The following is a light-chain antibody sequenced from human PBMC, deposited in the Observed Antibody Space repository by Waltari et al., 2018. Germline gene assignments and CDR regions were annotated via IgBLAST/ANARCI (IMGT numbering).Light chain of an antibody. Sequence: QSVLTQPPSASGTPGQTVTISCSGSNSNIGSNIVSWYQQVPGTAPKLLIYDNDKRPSGVPARCSGSKSGTSASLAISGLQSEDEAHYYCAPWDDSLNGVMFGGGTKLTVL. CDR2: DND. CDR1: NSNIGSNI. CDR3: APWDDSLNGVM. V-gene: IGLV1-44*01. J-gene: IGLJ3*02.